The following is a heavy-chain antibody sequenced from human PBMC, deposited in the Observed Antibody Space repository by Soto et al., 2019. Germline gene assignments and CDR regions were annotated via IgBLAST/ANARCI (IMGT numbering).Heavy chain of an antibody. V-gene: IGHV3-30*18. CDR1: GFTFSSYG. CDR3: AKDLKGDYGDPSWLDP. D-gene: IGHD4-17*01. CDR2: ISYDGSNK. Sequence: QVQLVESGGGVVQPGRSLRLSCAASGFTFSSYGMHWVRQAPGKGLEWVAVISYDGSNKYYADSVKGRFTISRDNSKNTLYLQMNSLRAEDTAVYYCAKDLKGDYGDPSWLDPWGQGTLVTVSS. J-gene: IGHJ5*02.